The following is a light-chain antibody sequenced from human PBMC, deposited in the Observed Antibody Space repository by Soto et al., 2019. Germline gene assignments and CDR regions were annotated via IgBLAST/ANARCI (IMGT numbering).Light chain of an antibody. V-gene: IGLV1-40*01. CDR3: LSFDSSLSVV. CDR1: SSNIGAGYD. J-gene: IGLJ2*01. CDR2: GNN. Sequence: QSVLTQPPSVSGAPGQRVTISCTGSSSNIGAGYDVHWYQQLPGRAPKLLIYGNNKRPSGVPHRFSGSKSGTSASLAITGLQAEDAADYYCLSFDSSLSVVFGGGTQLTVL.